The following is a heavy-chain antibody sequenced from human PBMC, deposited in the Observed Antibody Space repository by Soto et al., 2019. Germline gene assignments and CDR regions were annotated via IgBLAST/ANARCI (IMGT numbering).Heavy chain of an antibody. D-gene: IGHD4-17*01. V-gene: IGHV1-69*13. CDR1: GGTFSSYA. CDR3: ARDRIDYGGNSGWFDP. CDR2: IIPIFGTA. J-gene: IGHJ5*02. Sequence: SVKVSCKASGGTFSSYAISWVRQAPGQGLEWMGGIIPIFGTANYAQKFQGRVTITADESTSTAYMELSSLRSEDTAVYYCARDRIDYGGNSGWFDPWGQGTLVTVSS.